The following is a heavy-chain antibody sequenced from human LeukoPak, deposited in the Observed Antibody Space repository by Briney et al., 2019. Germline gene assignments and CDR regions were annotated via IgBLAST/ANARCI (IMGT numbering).Heavy chain of an antibody. D-gene: IGHD2-2*01. CDR3: AREVGYCSSTSCSGDWFDP. J-gene: IGHJ5*02. CDR2: ISYDGSNK. V-gene: IGHV3-30*04. CDR1: GFTFSSYA. Sequence: GGPLRLSCAASGFTFSSYAMHWVRQAPGKGLEWVAVISYDGSNKYYADSVKGRFTISRDNSKNTLYLQMNSLRAEDTAVYYCAREVGYCSSTSCSGDWFDPWGQGTLVTVSS.